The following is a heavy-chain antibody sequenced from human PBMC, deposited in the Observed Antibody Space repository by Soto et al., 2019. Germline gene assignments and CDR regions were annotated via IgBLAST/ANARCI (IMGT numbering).Heavy chain of an antibody. J-gene: IGHJ4*02. Sequence: ASVKVSCKASGYTFTNQDINWVQQATGQGLEWIGWMNPNSGSTGYAQKFQGRVTMTSKTSINTAYMELRSLTSQDTAIYYCTSGPKYWGQGTLVTVSS. CDR1: GYTFTNQD. CDR2: MNPNSGST. V-gene: IGHV1-8*01. CDR3: TSGPKY.